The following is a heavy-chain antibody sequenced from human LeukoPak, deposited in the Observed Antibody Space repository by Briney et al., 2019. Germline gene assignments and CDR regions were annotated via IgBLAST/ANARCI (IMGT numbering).Heavy chain of an antibody. CDR1: GYTCTGYY. CDR3: AREALDKWSITMVRGVITAPIFDY. V-gene: IGHV1-2*02. Sequence: ASVKVSCKASGYTCTGYYMHWVRQAPGQGLEWVGWVNPNSGGTNYAQKFQGRVTITRNTSISTAYMELSSLRFEDTAVYYCAREALDKWSITMVRGVITAPIFDYWGQGTLVTVSS. D-gene: IGHD3-10*01. J-gene: IGHJ4*02. CDR2: VNPNSGGT.